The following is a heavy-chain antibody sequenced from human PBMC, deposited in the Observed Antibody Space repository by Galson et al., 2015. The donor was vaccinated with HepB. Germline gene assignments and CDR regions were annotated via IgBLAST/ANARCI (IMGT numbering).Heavy chain of an antibody. J-gene: IGHJ5*02. CDR2: IWYDGSNK. D-gene: IGHD2-15*01. Sequence: SLRLSCAASGFTFSSYGMHWVRQAPGKGLEWVAVIWYDGSNKYYADSVKGRFTISRDNSKNTLYLQMNSLRAEDTAVYYCARNTLGYCSGGSCSLGSWGWFDPWGQGTLVTVSS. V-gene: IGHV3-33*08. CDR3: ARNTLGYCSGGSCSLGSWGWFDP. CDR1: GFTFSSYG.